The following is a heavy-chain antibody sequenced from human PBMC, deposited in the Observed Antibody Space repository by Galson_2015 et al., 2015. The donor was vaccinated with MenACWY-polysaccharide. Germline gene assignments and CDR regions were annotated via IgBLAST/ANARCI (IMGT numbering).Heavy chain of an antibody. CDR2: ISGGGVTT. V-gene: IGHV3-23*01. CDR1: GFTFRNYG. CDR3: AKVRYSGYNFFDY. J-gene: IGHJ4*02. Sequence: LRLSCAASGFTFRNYGMSWVRQAPGQGLEWVLAISGGGVTTYYADSVRGRFTISRDNSKNTLYLQMNRLRAEDAAVYYCAKVRYSGYNFFDYWGQGTLVTVSS. D-gene: IGHD5-24*01.